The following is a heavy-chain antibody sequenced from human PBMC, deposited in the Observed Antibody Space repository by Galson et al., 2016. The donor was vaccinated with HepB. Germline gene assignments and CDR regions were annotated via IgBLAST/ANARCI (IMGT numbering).Heavy chain of an antibody. CDR2: IWSDGSQE. CDR1: GFTSTRFTFRSSG. J-gene: IGHJ4*02. CDR3: ARDKGTTCLDY. D-gene: IGHD4-17*01. Sequence: SLRLSCAASGFTSTRFTFRSSGMHWVRQAPGKGPEWVAMIWSDGSQELYADSVKGRFTISRDDSKKTIYLQMNNLRAEDTAVYYCARDKGTTCLDYWGQGTQVIVSS. V-gene: IGHV3-33*01.